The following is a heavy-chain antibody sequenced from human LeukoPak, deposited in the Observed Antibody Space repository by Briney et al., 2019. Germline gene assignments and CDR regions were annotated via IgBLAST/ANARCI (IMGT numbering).Heavy chain of an antibody. CDR3: ARGYYDSSGYYDAFDI. Sequence: GGSLRLSCAASGFTFSDYYMSWLRQAPGKGLEWVSYISSDSSTIYYADSVKGRFTISRDNAKNSLYLQMNSLRAEDTAVYYCARGYYDSSGYYDAFDIWGQGTMVTVSS. V-gene: IGHV3-11*04. CDR1: GFTFSDYY. J-gene: IGHJ3*02. D-gene: IGHD3-22*01. CDR2: ISSDSSTI.